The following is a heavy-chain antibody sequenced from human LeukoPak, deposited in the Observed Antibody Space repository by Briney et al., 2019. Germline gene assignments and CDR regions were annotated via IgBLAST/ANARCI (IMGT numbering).Heavy chain of an antibody. J-gene: IGHJ6*04. CDR1: GGSFSGYY. Sequence: SETLSLTCAVYGGSFSGYYWSWIRHPPGKGLEWIGEINHSGRTNYNTSLKSRVTISVDTSKNQFSLKLSSVTAADTAVYYCARAHADCSGGSCYRYYYYGMDVWGKGTTVTVSS. CDR2: INHSGRT. V-gene: IGHV4-34*01. D-gene: IGHD2-15*01. CDR3: ARAHADCSGGSCYRYYYYGMDV.